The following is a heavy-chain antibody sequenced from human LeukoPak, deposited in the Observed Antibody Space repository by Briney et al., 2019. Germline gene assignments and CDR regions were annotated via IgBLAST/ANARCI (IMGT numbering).Heavy chain of an antibody. Sequence: GGSLRLSCAASGFTFSSHGMSWVRQAPGKGLEWVSGISFSGSSTYYADSVKGRFTISRDNSKKTLYLQMNSLRAEDTGVYYCAKESVLVWVGILTDWGQGTRVTVSS. CDR1: GFTFSSHG. V-gene: IGHV3-23*01. D-gene: IGHD3-10*01. CDR2: ISFSGSST. J-gene: IGHJ4*02. CDR3: AKESVLVWVGILTD.